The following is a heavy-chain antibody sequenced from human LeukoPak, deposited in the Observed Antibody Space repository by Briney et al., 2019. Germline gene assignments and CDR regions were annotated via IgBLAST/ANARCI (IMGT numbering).Heavy chain of an antibody. CDR3: GRGSGYTVDY. J-gene: IGHJ4*02. V-gene: IGHV6-1*01. CDR2: TYYRSKCVN. Sequence: SQTLSLTCALSGDSVSSNSAAWNWIRQSPSRGLEWLGRTYYRSKCVNEYAVSVKSRISISPDTSRNQFSLQLNSVTPEDTAVYYCGRGSGYTVDYWGQGTLVTVSS. CDR1: GDSVSSNSAA. D-gene: IGHD3-22*01.